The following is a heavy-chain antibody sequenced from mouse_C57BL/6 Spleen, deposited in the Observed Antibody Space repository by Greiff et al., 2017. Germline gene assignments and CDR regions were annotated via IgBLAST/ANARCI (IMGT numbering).Heavy chain of an antibody. J-gene: IGHJ3*01. CDR3: AREYGYDGGFAY. CDR1: GFTFSDYY. D-gene: IGHD2-2*01. Sequence: EVQVVESEGGLVQPGSSMKLSCTASGFTFSDYYMAWVRQVPEKGLEWVANINYDGSSTYYLESLKSRFIISRDNAKNILYLQMSSLKSEDTATYYCAREYGYDGGFAYWGQGTLVTVSA. V-gene: IGHV5-16*01. CDR2: INYDGSST.